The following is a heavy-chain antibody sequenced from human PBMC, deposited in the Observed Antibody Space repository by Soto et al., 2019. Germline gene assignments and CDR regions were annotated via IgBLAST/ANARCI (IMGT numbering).Heavy chain of an antibody. CDR3: ATGVLTITRGAFDA. D-gene: IGHD3-9*01. Sequence: QVQLQESGPGLVKPSGTLSLTCAVSGGSISSSHWWTWVRQSPGKGLEYIGEISHSGTSNSNPSLKSRVTLSVDKSKNHFSLTLTSVTAADTAVYYCATGVLTITRGAFDAWGQGTLVIVSS. CDR1: GGSISSSHW. J-gene: IGHJ3*01. V-gene: IGHV4-4*02. CDR2: ISHSGTS.